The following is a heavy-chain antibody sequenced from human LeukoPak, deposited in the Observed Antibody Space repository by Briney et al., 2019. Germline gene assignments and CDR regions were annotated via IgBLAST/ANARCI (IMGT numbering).Heavy chain of an antibody. Sequence: GESLKISCKASGYSFTTYWIGWVRQMPGKGLEWMGIIYPDDSDTRYTPPFQDQVTISADKSVTTAYLQWSSLKASDTAVYYCVAQEDGYNSVDYWGQGTLVTVSS. CDR3: VAQEDGYNSVDY. J-gene: IGHJ4*02. CDR1: GYSFTTYW. CDR2: IYPDDSDT. V-gene: IGHV5-51*01. D-gene: IGHD5-24*01.